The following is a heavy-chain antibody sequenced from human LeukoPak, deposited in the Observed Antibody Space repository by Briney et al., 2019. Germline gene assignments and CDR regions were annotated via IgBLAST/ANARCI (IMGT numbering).Heavy chain of an antibody. CDR1: GGTFSSYD. CDR3: ATANLVGAQFDY. CDR2: IIPVFDTA. J-gene: IGHJ4*02. V-gene: IGHV1-69*13. Sequence: ASVKVSCKASGGTFSSYDIRWVRQAPGQGLEWMGGIIPVFDTANYAQKFQGRVTITADESTNTAYMELSSLRSEDTAVYYCATANLVGAQFDYWGQGTLVTVSS. D-gene: IGHD1-26*01.